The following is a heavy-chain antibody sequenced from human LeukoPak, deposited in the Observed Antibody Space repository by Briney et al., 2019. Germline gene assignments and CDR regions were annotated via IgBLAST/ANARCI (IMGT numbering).Heavy chain of an antibody. CDR3: ARYYGDYRGERSYDAFDI. V-gene: IGHV4-61*01. Sequence: SETLSLTCSVSGGSISSSSYYWSWIRQPPGKGLEWIGYIYYSGSTNYNPSPKSRATISVDTSKNQFSLKLSSVTAADTAVYYCARYYGDYRGERSYDAFDIWGQGTMVTVSS. CDR1: GGSISSSSYY. D-gene: IGHD4-17*01. CDR2: IYYSGST. J-gene: IGHJ3*02.